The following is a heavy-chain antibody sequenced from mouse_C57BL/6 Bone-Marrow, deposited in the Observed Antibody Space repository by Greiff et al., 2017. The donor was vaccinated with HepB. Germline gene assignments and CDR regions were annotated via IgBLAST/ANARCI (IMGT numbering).Heavy chain of an antibody. V-gene: IGHV14-4*01. CDR3: TTKDYYGSSYFDV. J-gene: IGHJ1*03. CDR2: IDPENGDT. D-gene: IGHD1-1*01. Sequence: VQLKESGAELVRPGASVKLSCTASGFNIKDDYMHWVKQRPEQGLEWIGWIDPENGDTEYASKFQGKATITADTSSNTAYLQLSSLTSEDTAVYYCTTKDYYGSSYFDVWGTGTTVTVSS. CDR1: GFNIKDDY.